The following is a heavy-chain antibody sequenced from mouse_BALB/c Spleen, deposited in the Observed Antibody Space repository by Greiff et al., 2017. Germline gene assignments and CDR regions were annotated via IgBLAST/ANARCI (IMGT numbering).Heavy chain of an antibody. J-gene: IGHJ2*01. CDR1: GFTFSSFG. V-gene: IGHV5-17*02. CDR3: ARDDYGTFLDY. D-gene: IGHD2-4*01. Sequence: EVMLVESGGGLVQPGGSRKLSCAASGFTFSSFGMHWVRQAPEKGLEWVAYISSGSSTIYYADTVKGRFTISRDNPKNTLFLQMTSLRSEDTAMYYCARDDYGTFLDYWGQGTTLTVSS. CDR2: ISSGSSTI.